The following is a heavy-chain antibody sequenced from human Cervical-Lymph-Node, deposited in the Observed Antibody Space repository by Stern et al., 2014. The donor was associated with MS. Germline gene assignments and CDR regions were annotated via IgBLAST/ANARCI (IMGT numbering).Heavy chain of an antibody. CDR1: GGTFNVYA. J-gene: IGHJ6*02. CDR2: LIPIIGIA. V-gene: IGHV1-69*01. Sequence: VQLLESGAEVKKPGSSVKVSCHTSGGTFNVYAINWLRQAPGQGLEWMGGLIPIIGIANYAQKFQGRVTITADESTRTSSMQLSSLTSNDTAVYYCARDGRHTNNYGLDVWGQGTTVTVSS. CDR3: ARDGRHTNNYGLDV.